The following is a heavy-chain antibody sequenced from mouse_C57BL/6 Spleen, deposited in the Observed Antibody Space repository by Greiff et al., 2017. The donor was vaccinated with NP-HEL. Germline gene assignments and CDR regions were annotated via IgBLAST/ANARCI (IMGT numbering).Heavy chain of an antibody. Sequence: VQLQQSGAELVKPGASVKMSCKASGYTFTSYWITWVKQRPGQGLEWIGDIYPGSGSTHYNEKFKSKATLTVDTSSRTAYMQLSSLTSEDSAVYYCARSDDGYYGYWGQGTTLTVSS. V-gene: IGHV1-55*01. D-gene: IGHD2-3*01. CDR1: GYTFTSYW. CDR3: ARSDDGYYGY. CDR2: IYPGSGST. J-gene: IGHJ2*01.